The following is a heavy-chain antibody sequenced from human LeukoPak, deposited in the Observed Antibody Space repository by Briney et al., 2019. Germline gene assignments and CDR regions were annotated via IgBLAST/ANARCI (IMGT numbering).Heavy chain of an antibody. CDR2: IWYDGSNK. CDR3: ARDPGVRWLVGFDY. Sequence: GSSLRLSCAASGFTLSTYGMHWVRQAPGKGLEWVADIWYDGSNKYYEDSVKGRFTISRDNSKNTLYLQMNSLRAEDTAVYYCARDPGVRWLVGFDYWGQGTLVTVSS. CDR1: GFTLSTYG. D-gene: IGHD6-19*01. V-gene: IGHV3-33*01. J-gene: IGHJ4*02.